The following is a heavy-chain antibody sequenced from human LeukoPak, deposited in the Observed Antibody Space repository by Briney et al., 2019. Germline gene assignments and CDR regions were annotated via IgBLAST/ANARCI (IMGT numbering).Heavy chain of an antibody. D-gene: IGHD3-10*01. J-gene: IGHJ4*02. CDR1: GFTFSNYG. V-gene: IGHV3-30*18. CDR3: AKELGWFGEALPPGY. Sequence: PGRSLRLSCAASGFTFSNYGMHWVRQAPGKGLEWVAVISYNGSSKYYADSVKGRSTTSRDNSKNRLYLQINSLRTEDTAVYYCAKELGWFGEALPPGYWGQGTLVTVSS. CDR2: ISYNGSSK.